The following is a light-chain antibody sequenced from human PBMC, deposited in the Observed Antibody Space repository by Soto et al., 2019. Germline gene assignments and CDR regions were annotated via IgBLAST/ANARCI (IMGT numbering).Light chain of an antibody. V-gene: IGLV2-11*01. J-gene: IGLJ3*02. CDR2: GVS. Sequence: QSALTQPRSVSGSPGQSVTISCTGTNSDVGGYNYVSWYQQYPGKAPKLMISGVSERPSGVPDRFSGSKSGNTASLTIPGLQAEDEADYYCCSYVDTDTWVFGGATKVTVL. CDR1: NSDVGGYNY. CDR3: CSYVDTDTWV.